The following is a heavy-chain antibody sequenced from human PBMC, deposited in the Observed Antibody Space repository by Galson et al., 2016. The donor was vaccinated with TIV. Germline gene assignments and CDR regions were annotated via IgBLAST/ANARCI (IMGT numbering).Heavy chain of an antibody. V-gene: IGHV3-33*03. CDR1: GFSLNDYG. CDR3: ATLTGDEGHFDY. CDR2: IGYDGITK. Sequence: SLRLSCAVSGFSLNDYGTHWVRQAPGKGLEWVAVIGYDGITKYYADSVNGRFTISRDNSRNSLFLQMDSLRTEDTALYYCATLTGDEGHFDYWGQGTPVTVFS. J-gene: IGHJ4*02. D-gene: IGHD7-27*01.